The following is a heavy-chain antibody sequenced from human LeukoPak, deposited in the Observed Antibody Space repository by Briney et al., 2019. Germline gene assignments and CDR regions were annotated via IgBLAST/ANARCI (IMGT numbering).Heavy chain of an antibody. CDR3: ARRAGEYSHPYDY. J-gene: IGHJ4*02. D-gene: IGHD2-15*01. CDR2: IYSGGNT. V-gene: IGHV3-53*01. CDR1: GFPFSTFW. Sequence: GGSLRLSCAVSGFPFSTFWMSWVRQAPGKGLEWVSFIYSGGNTHYSDSVTGRFTISRDNSKNTLYLQMNSLRAEDTAIYYCARRAGEYSHPYDYWGQGTLVTVSS.